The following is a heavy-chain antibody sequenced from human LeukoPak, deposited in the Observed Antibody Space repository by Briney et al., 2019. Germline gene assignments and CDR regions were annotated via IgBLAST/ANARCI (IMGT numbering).Heavy chain of an antibody. D-gene: IGHD6-19*01. J-gene: IGHJ5*02. CDR3: ARLIGWSRFDP. CDR2: IWYDGSKQ. V-gene: IGHV3-33*01. CDR1: GLTFSSYG. Sequence: GGSLRLSCAASGLTFSSYGMHWVRQAPGKGLEWVALIWYDGSKQYYADSVKGRFTISRDNSKNTLQLQMNSLRAEDTAVFYCARLIGWSRFDPWGQGALVTVSS.